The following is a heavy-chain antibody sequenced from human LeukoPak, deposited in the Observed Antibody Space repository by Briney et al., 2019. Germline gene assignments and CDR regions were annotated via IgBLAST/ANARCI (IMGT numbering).Heavy chain of an antibody. CDR3: AKDKVRGYYDSSGYYDY. CDR2: ISGSGGST. Sequence: PGGSLRLSCAASGFTFSSYAMSWVRQAPGKGLEWVSAISGSGGSTYYADSVKGRFTISRDNSKNTLYLQMNSLRAGDTAVYYCAKDKVRGYYDSSGYYDYWGQGTLVTVSS. D-gene: IGHD3-22*01. CDR1: GFTFSSYA. V-gene: IGHV3-23*01. J-gene: IGHJ4*02.